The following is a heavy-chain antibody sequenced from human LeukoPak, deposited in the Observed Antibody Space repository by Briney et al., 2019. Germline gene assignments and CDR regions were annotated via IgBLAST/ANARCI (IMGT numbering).Heavy chain of an antibody. V-gene: IGHV4-61*02. Sequence: PSETLSLTCTVSGGSISSGSYYWSWIRQPAGKGLEWIGRIYTSGSTNYNPSLKSRVTISVDTSKNQFSLKLSSVTAADTVVYYCARGPYDFWSGYYRPFDYWGQGTLVTVPS. CDR2: IYTSGST. D-gene: IGHD3-3*01. CDR3: ARGPYDFWSGYYRPFDY. J-gene: IGHJ4*02. CDR1: GGSISSGSYY.